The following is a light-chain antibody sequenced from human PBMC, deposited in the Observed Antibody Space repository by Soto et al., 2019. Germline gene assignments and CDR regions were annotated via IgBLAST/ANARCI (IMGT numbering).Light chain of an antibody. CDR3: NSYTSSSTYV. J-gene: IGLJ1*01. CDR2: DVT. Sequence: QSVLTQPASVSGSPGQSITISCTGTSSEVGGFNYVSRYQQHPGKAPKLMIYDVTNRPSGVSYRFSGYKSGNTASLTISGLQAEYEADYYCNSYTSSSTYVFGTGTKLTVL. V-gene: IGLV2-14*03. CDR1: SSEVGGFNY.